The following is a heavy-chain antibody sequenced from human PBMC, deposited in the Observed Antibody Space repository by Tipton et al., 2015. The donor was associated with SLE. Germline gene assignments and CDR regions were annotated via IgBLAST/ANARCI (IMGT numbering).Heavy chain of an antibody. CDR3: ARVRPIGSFEI. J-gene: IGHJ3*02. CDR2: IYDSGST. Sequence: TLSLTCTVSGASFSLYYLPWIRQPPGKGLEWIAYIYDSGSTSYNPSLKTRVTISVDTPKNQFSLKLTSVSAADTAVYFCARVRPIGSFEIWGQKPMLTAS. D-gene: IGHD3-10*01. CDR1: GASFSLYY. V-gene: IGHV4-59*01.